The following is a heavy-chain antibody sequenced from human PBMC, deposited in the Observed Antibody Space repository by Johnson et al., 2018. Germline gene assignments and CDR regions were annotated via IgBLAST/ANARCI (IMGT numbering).Heavy chain of an antibody. Sequence: VRLVESGGGLVQPGRSLRLSCTASGFTFSSYWMHWVRQAPGKGLVWVSRMNSDGSSTSYADSVKGRFNISRDNAKNSLYLQMNSLRAEATAVYYCARVGGEYCQHWGQGTLVTVSS. CDR2: MNSDGSST. D-gene: IGHD3-16*01. V-gene: IGHV3-74*02. CDR1: GFTFSSYW. CDR3: ARVGGEYCQH. J-gene: IGHJ1*01.